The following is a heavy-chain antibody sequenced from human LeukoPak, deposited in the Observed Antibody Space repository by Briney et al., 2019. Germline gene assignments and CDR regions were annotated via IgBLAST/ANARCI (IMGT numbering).Heavy chain of an antibody. CDR3: ARSYGSGSYYRFDP. Sequence: SETLSLTCTVSGGSISSYHWNWIRQPPGKGLEWVGYIYYSGSTNYNPSLKSRVTISVDTSKNQFSLKLSSVTAADTAVYYCARSYGSGSYYRFDPWGQGILVTVSS. CDR1: GGSISSYH. J-gene: IGHJ5*02. D-gene: IGHD3-10*01. V-gene: IGHV4-59*01. CDR2: IYYSGST.